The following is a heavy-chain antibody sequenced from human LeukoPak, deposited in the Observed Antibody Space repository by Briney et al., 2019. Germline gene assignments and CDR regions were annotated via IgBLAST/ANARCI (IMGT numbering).Heavy chain of an antibody. Sequence: GGSLRLSCAASGLTFINYGMNWVRQAPGKGLQWVSAIRANGANTYYADSAKGRFTISRDNSKNTVYLQMDNLRAEDTALYYCAKDGRDSSNAYSDFFASWGQGTLVIVSS. V-gene: IGHV3-23*01. J-gene: IGHJ4*02. CDR2: IRANGANT. CDR1: GLTFINYG. D-gene: IGHD3-16*01. CDR3: AKDGRDSSNAYSDFFAS.